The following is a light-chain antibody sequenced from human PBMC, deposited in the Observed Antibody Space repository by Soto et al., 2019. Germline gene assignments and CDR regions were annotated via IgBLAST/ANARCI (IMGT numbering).Light chain of an antibody. J-gene: IGKJ4*01. CDR3: QQRRNWPLLT. CDR2: DAS. CDR1: QSVSSY. V-gene: IGKV3-11*01. Sequence: EIVLTQSPATLSLSPGERVTLSCRASQSVSSYLAWYQQKPVQAPRLLIYDASNRATGIPARFSGSGSGTDYTLTNSSPKPEDSAVYYCQQRRNWPLLTFDGGKKVEI.